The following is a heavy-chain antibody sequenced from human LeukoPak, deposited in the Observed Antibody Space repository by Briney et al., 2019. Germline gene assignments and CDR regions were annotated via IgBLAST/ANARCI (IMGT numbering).Heavy chain of an antibody. CDR2: VHSSGYT. Sequence: SQTLSLTCTVSGGAISSDYWAWIRQPPGKGLEWIAYVHSSGYTSYNPSLKSRVTISIDTSKNQFSLKLNSVTAADTAVYYCAGYGSGSYHKAFDYWGQGTLVTVSS. CDR3: AGYGSGSYHKAFDY. V-gene: IGHV4-59*01. J-gene: IGHJ4*02. D-gene: IGHD3-10*01. CDR1: GGAISSDY.